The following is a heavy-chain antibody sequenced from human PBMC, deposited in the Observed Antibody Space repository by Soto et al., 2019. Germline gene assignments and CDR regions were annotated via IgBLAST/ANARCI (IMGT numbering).Heavy chain of an antibody. J-gene: IGHJ2*01. CDR2: INPHISGT. CDR1: GYTFTGYY. Sequence: QVQLVQSGAEVKKPWASVKVSCKASGYTFTGYYIHWVRQAPGQGLEWMGWINPHISGTNYAQKFQGRVTMTRDTSISPVYMELGRLRSDDTAVYYCARGLGIPYWYFDLWGRGPLVTVSS. CDR3: ARGLGIPYWYFDL. V-gene: IGHV1-2*02. D-gene: IGHD7-27*01.